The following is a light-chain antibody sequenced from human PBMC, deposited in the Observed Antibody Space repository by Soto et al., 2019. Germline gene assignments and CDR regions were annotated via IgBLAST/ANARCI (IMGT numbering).Light chain of an antibody. V-gene: IGKV3-11*01. CDR1: QSISNY. J-gene: IGKJ5*01. Sequence: EIVLTHSPSTLSLSPVERATLSCSAIQSISNYLAWYQQKPGQAPRLLIYGASNRANGTPARFSGSGSGTDFTLTISSLETEDSAVYYCQQRNSWPPGATFGQGTRLEIK. CDR2: GAS. CDR3: QQRNSWPPGAT.